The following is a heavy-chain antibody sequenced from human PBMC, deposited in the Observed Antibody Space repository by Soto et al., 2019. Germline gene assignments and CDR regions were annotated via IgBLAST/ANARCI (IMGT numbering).Heavy chain of an antibody. CDR3: ARDSIIGGIRSSWHYFDY. V-gene: IGHV6-1*01. J-gene: IGHJ4*02. Sequence: QVQLQQSGPGLVKPSQTLSLTCAISGDSVSSNSAAWNWIRQSPSRGLEWLGGTYYSSKWYNDYAVSVKSRITIHPDPSKNQFLLQLNSVTPEDTAVYYCARDSIIGGIRSSWHYFDYWGQGTLVTVSS. CDR1: GDSVSSNSAA. CDR2: TYYSSKWYN. D-gene: IGHD6-13*01.